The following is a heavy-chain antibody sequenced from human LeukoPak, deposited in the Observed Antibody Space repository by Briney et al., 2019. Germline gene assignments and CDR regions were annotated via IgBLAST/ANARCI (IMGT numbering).Heavy chain of an antibody. CDR3: ARDTGGKYYFDY. CDR1: GFTFTSYA. D-gene: IGHD3-16*01. J-gene: IGHJ4*02. CDR2: ISYDASNK. V-gene: IGHV3-30*04. Sequence: GGSLRLSCTASGFTFTSYAMHWVRQAPGKGLEWVAVISYDASNKYYADSVKGRFTISRDNSKNTLYLQMNSLRAEDTAVYYCARDTGGKYYFDYWGQGTLVTVSS.